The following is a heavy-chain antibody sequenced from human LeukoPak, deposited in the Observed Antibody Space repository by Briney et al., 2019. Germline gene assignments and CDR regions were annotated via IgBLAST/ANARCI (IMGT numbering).Heavy chain of an antibody. CDR1: GGTFSSYA. V-gene: IGHV1-69*13. CDR2: IIPIFGTA. CDR3: AREVDTAMVSVYGMDV. D-gene: IGHD5-18*01. Sequence: GASVTVSCTASGGTFSSYAISWVRQAPGQGLEWMGGIIPIFGTANYAQKFQGRVTITADESTSTAYMELSSLRSEDTAVYYCAREVDTAMVSVYGMDVWGQGTTVTVSS. J-gene: IGHJ6*02.